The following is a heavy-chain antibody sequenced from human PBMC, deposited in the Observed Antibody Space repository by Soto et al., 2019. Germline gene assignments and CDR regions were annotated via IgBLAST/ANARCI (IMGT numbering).Heavy chain of an antibody. J-gene: IGHJ6*01. CDR1: GYTFTNYG. CDR3: ARDGFSAGSGRYSYAYSPPRYYAMDV. D-gene: IGHD5-18*01. Sequence: QVQLVQSGTEVKKPGASVKVSCKTSGYTFTNYGISWVRQAPGQGLEWMGWISAYNDDTKYAQKLQGRVTMTTDTSTSTAYMELRSLRSDDTAIYYCARDGFSAGSGRYSYAYSPPRYYAMDVW. V-gene: IGHV1-18*01. CDR2: ISAYNDDT.